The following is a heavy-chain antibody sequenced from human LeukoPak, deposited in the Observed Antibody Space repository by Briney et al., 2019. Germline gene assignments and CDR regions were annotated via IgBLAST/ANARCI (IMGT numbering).Heavy chain of an antibody. J-gene: IGHJ4*02. V-gene: IGHV4-39*01. D-gene: IGHD6-13*01. CDR3: ARHPNRIAAAGTIDY. Sequence: PSETLSLTCTVSGGSISSGTYYWGWIRQPPGKGLEWIGTIYYSGSTYYNPSLKSRVTISVDTSKNQFSLKLSSVTAADTAVYYCARHPNRIAAAGTIDYWGQGTLVTVSS. CDR2: IYYSGST. CDR1: GGSISSGTYY.